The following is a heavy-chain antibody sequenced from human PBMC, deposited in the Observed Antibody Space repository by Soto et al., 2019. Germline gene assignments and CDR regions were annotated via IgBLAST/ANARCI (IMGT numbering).Heavy chain of an antibody. CDR2: ISSSGSSI. J-gene: IGHJ4*02. CDR3: ATRTARHPPELFG. D-gene: IGHD1-7*01. Sequence: GRSVRLSCAASGFTFSDYYMSCIRQAPWEGLEWFSYISSSGSSIYYADSVKGRFTISRGNAKSSLYLQMNSLRAEGTAVYYYATRTARHPPELFGWGQGTMVPLSS. V-gene: IGHV3-11*01. CDR1: GFTFSDYY.